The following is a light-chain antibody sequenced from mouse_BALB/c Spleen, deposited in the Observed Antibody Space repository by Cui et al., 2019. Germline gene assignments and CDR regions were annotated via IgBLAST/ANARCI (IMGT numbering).Light chain of an antibody. Sequence: QIVLTKSPAIMSASPGEKVTMTCSASSSVSYMYWYQQKPGSSPILLIYDTSNLASGVPVRFSGSGSGTSYSLTISRMEAEDAATYYCQQWSSYRALTFGAGTKLELK. CDR3: QQWSSYRALT. V-gene: IGKV4-55*01. J-gene: IGKJ5*01. CDR1: SSVSY. CDR2: DTS.